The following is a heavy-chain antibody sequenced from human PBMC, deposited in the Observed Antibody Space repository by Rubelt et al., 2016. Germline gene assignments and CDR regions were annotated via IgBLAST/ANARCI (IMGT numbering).Heavy chain of an antibody. J-gene: IGHJ5*02. D-gene: IGHD6-19*01. CDR2: INSDGSST. Sequence: VQLVESGGGVVQPGRSLRLSCAASGFTFSSYAMHWVRQAPGKGLVWVSRINSDGSSTSYADSVKGRFTISRDNSKNTQYLQMNSLGPEDTAVYYCARDLSRIAVAGNWFDPWGQGTLVTVSS. V-gene: IGHV3-74*01. CDR1: GFTFSSYA. CDR3: ARDLSRIAVAGNWFDP.